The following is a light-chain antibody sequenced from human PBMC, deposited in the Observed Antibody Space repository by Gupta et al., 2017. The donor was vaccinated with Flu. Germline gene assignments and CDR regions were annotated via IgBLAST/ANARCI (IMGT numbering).Light chain of an antibody. J-gene: IGKJ3*01. CDR2: DTS. CDR1: QSVSSS. V-gene: IGKV3-11*01. Sequence: EFVLTQSPATLSLSPGERATLSCRASQSVSSSLAWYQQKPGQAPRLLIYDTSNRATDIPARFSGSGSGTDFTLTISSREPEDFAVYYCQQRTNWPPGFTFGHGTKVDIK. CDR3: QQRTNWPPGFT.